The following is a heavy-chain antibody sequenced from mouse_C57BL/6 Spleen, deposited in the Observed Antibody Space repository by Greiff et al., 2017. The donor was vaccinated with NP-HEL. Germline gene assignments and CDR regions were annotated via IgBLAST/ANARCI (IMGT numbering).Heavy chain of an antibody. V-gene: IGHV1-69*01. Sequence: VQLQQSGAELVMPGASVKLSCKASGYTFTSYWMHWVKQRPGQGLEWIGEIDPSDSYTNYNQKFKGKSTLTVDKSSSPAYMQLSSLPSADSAVYYGARTGDGYYAIDYWGQGTTLTVSS. J-gene: IGHJ2*01. CDR1: GYTFTSYW. CDR2: IDPSDSYT. D-gene: IGHD2-3*01. CDR3: ARTGDGYYAIDY.